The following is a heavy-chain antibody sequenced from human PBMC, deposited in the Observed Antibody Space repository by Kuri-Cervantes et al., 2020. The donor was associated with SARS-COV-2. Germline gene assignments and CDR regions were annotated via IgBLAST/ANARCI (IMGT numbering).Heavy chain of an antibody. CDR3: ARENPYCSGGSCYSGAFDI. CDR2: IWYDGSNK. Sequence: GGSLRLSCAASGFTFSSYGMHWVRQAPGKGLEWVAVIWYDGSNKYYADSVKGRFTISRDNSKNTLYLQMNSLRAEDTAVYYCARENPYCSGGSCYSGAFDIWGQGTIVTVSS. J-gene: IGHJ3*02. D-gene: IGHD2-15*01. V-gene: IGHV3-33*01. CDR1: GFTFSSYG.